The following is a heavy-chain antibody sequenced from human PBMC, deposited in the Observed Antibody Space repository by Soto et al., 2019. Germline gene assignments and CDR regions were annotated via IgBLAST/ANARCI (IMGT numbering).Heavy chain of an antibody. CDR2: IWYDGSNK. Sequence: QVQLVESGGGVVQPGRSLRLSCAASGFTFSSYGMHWVRQAPGKGLEWVAVIWYDGSNKYYADSVKGRFTISRDNSKNTLYLQMKSVRAEDTAVYYCARHPSSGWYYFDYWGQGTLVTVSS. CDR3: ARHPSSGWYYFDY. V-gene: IGHV3-33*01. D-gene: IGHD6-19*01. CDR1: GFTFSSYG. J-gene: IGHJ4*02.